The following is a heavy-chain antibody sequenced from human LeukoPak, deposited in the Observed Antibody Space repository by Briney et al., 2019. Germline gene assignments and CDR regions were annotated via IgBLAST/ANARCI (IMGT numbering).Heavy chain of an antibody. D-gene: IGHD3-16*02. CDR3: ARESRLRLGELSFLDY. J-gene: IGHJ4*02. Sequence: GSLRLSCAASGFTFSRYWMSWVRQAPGKGLEWISYISTSSTTIYYADSVKGRFTISRDNAKNSLFLQMNSLRAEDTAVYYCARESRLRLGELSFLDYWGQGTLVTVSS. CDR1: GFTFSRYW. CDR2: ISTSSTTI. V-gene: IGHV3-48*04.